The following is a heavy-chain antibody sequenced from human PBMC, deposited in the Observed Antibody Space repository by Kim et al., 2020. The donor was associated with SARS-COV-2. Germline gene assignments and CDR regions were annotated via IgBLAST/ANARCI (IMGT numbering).Heavy chain of an antibody. CDR1: GGSISSSSYY. CDR2: IYYSGST. J-gene: IGHJ4*02. Sequence: SETLSLTCTVSGGSISSSSYYWGWIRQPPGKGLEWIGSIYYSGSTYYNPSLKGRVTISVDTSKNQFSLKLSSVTAADTAVYYCASRSPYYYDSSGYYGYCGQGTLVTLSS. CDR3: ASRSPYYYDSSGYYGY. V-gene: IGHV4-39*01. D-gene: IGHD3-22*01.